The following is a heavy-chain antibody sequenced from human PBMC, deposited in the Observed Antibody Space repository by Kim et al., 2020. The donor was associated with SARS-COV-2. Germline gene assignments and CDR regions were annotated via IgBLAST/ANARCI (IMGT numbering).Heavy chain of an antibody. J-gene: IGHJ4*02. CDR2: IYYSGST. Sequence: SETLSLTCTVSGGSISSGDYYWSWIRQPPGKGLEWIGYIYYSGSTYYNPSLKSRVTISVDTSKNQFSLKLSSVTAADTAVYYCARVRYSYGCFDYWGQGTLVTASS. CDR3: ARVRYSYGCFDY. D-gene: IGHD5-18*01. V-gene: IGHV4-30-4*01. CDR1: GGSISSGDYY.